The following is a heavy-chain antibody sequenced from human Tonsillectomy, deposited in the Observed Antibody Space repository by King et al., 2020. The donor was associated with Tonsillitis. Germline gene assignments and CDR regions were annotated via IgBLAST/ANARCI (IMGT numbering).Heavy chain of an antibody. Sequence: VQLVESGGGVVQPGRSLRLSCAASGFTFSSYGMHWVRQAPGKGLEWVAVISYDGSNKYYADSVKGRFTISRDNSKNTLDLQMNSLRAEDTAVYYCAKREGYWADYWGQGTLVTVSS. J-gene: IGHJ4*02. CDR3: AKREGYWADY. D-gene: IGHD2-15*01. CDR1: GFTFSSYG. CDR2: ISYDGSNK. V-gene: IGHV3-30*18.